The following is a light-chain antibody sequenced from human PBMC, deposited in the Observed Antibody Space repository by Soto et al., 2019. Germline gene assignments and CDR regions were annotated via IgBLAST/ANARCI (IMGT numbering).Light chain of an antibody. J-gene: IGKJ3*01. Sequence: EIVLTQSPATLSLSPGERATLSCRASQSVGNSLAWYQQKPGQAPRLLIHDASNRATGIPARFSGSGSGTDLTLTITSLEPEDFAVYYCQHRGNWPLFTFGPGTKVDIK. CDR3: QHRGNWPLFT. CDR1: QSVGNS. CDR2: DAS. V-gene: IGKV3-11*01.